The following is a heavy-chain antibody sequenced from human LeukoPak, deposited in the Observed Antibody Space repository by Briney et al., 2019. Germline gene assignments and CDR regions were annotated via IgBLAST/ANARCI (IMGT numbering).Heavy chain of an antibody. D-gene: IGHD2-2*01. J-gene: IGHJ1*01. CDR3: AKLIKRYCSSTSCPPAEYFQH. CDR1: GFTFSSYA. V-gene: IGHV3-23*01. CDR2: ISGSGGST. Sequence: GGSLRLSCAASGFTFSSYAMSWVRQAPGKGLKWVSAISGSGGSTYYADSVKGRFTISRDNSKNTLYLQMNSLRAEDTAVYYCAKLIKRYCSSTSCPPAEYFQHWGQGTLVTVSS.